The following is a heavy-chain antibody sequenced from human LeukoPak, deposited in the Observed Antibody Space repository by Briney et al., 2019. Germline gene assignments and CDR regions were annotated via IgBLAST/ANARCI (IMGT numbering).Heavy chain of an antibody. CDR1: GGSISSGGYS. D-gene: IGHD6-13*01. CDR3: ARAYSSSWYGESGSYVDY. V-gene: IGHV4-30-2*01. CDR2: INHSGST. J-gene: IGHJ4*02. Sequence: SETLSLTCAVSGGSISSGGYSWSWIRQPPGKGLEWIGEINHSGSTNYNPSLKSRVTISVDTSKNQFSLKLSSVTAADTAVYYCARAYSSSWYGESGSYVDYWGQGTLVIVSS.